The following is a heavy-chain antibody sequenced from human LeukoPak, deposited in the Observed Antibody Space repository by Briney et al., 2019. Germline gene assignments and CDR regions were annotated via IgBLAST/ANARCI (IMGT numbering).Heavy chain of an antibody. J-gene: IGHJ4*02. V-gene: IGHV3-21*06. Sequence: AGGSLRLSCAASGFTFSSYSMNWVRQAPGKGLEWVSSISSRSSYIYYADSVKGRFTISRDNAKNSLYLQMNSLRAEDTAVYYCAREDYYDSSGYDYWGQGTLVTVSS. D-gene: IGHD3-22*01. CDR2: ISSRSSYI. CDR1: GFTFSSYS. CDR3: AREDYYDSSGYDY.